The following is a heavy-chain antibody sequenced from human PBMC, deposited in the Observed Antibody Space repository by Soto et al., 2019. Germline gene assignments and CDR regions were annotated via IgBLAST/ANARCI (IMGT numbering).Heavy chain of an antibody. V-gene: IGHV4-59*01. Sequence: KPSETLSLTCTVSGGSISSYYWSWIRQPPGKGLEWIGYIYYSGSTNYNPSLKSRVTISVDTSKNQFSLKLSSVTAADTAVYYCARQVGALGADRLTIGYWGQGTLVTVSS. CDR3: ARQVGALGADRLTIGY. D-gene: IGHD3-10*01. CDR1: GGSISSYY. CDR2: IYYSGST. J-gene: IGHJ4*02.